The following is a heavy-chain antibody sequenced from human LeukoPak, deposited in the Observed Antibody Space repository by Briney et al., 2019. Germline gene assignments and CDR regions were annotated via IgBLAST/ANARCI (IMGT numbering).Heavy chain of an antibody. CDR1: GGSISSYY. V-gene: IGHV4-59*08. CDR3: ARQRISSGWSPFDY. J-gene: IGHJ4*02. Sequence: SETLSLTCTVSGGSISSYYWSWIRQPPGKELEWIGYIYYSGSTNYNPSLKSRVTISVDTFKNQFSLKLSSVTAADTAVYYCARQRISSGWSPFDYWGQGTLVTVSS. D-gene: IGHD6-19*01. CDR2: IYYSGST.